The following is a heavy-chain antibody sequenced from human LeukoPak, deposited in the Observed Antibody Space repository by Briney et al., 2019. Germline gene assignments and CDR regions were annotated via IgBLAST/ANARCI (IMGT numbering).Heavy chain of an antibody. V-gene: IGHV4-34*01. CDR2: INHSGRT. D-gene: IGHD2-15*01. J-gene: IGHJ5*02. CDR1: GMSLSDYY. Sequence: SETLSLTCGVSGMSLSDYYWTWIRQPPGKGLEWIGEINHSGRTNYNPSLKSRVIMSVDTSKNQFSLKLSSVTAADTAVYYCARPLGYCSDSRCPQSWFDPWGQGTLVTVSS. CDR3: ARPLGYCSDSRCPQSWFDP.